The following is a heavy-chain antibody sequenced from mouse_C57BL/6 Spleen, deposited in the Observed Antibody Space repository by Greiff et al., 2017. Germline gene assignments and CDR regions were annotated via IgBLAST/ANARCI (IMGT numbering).Heavy chain of an antibody. J-gene: IGHJ2*01. Sequence: VQLQQSGAELVKPGASVKLSCTASGFNIKDYYMHWVKQRTEQGLEWIGRIDPEDGETKYAPNFQGKATIPAETSANTAYLQLSSLTSGDTVVNYGARYYYGSSYFDYWGQGTTLTVSS. V-gene: IGHV14-2*01. D-gene: IGHD1-1*01. CDR3: ARYYYGSSYFDY. CDR2: IDPEDGET. CDR1: GFNIKDYY.